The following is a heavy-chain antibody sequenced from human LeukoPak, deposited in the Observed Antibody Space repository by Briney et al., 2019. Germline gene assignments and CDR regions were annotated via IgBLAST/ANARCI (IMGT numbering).Heavy chain of an antibody. CDR3: ARSPRVGPGAWFDP. CDR2: IYYTGST. J-gene: IGHJ5*02. D-gene: IGHD7-27*01. CDR1: GGSISGYF. Sequence: SETLSLTCAVSGGSISGYFWSWSRQPPGKGLEWIGYIYYTGSTIYNPSLKSRVTISVDTSKNQFSLKLSSVTAADTAVYYCARSPRVGPGAWFDPWGQGTLVTVSS. V-gene: IGHV4-59*12.